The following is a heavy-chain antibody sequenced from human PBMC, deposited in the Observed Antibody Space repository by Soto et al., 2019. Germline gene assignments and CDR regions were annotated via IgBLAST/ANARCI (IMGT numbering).Heavy chain of an antibody. CDR3: ARELPKPTGDAFDI. Sequence: GESLKISCAASGFTFRSYWMSWVRQAPGKGLEWVANIKQDGSEKYYVDSVKGRFTISRDNAKNSLYLQMNSLRAEGTAVYYCARELPKPTGDAFDIWGQGTMVTGSS. D-gene: IGHD1-1*01. CDR2: IKQDGSEK. V-gene: IGHV3-7*03. J-gene: IGHJ3*02. CDR1: GFTFRSYW.